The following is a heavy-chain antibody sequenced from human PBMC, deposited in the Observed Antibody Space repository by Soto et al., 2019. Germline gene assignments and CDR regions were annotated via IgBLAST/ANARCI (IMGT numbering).Heavy chain of an antibody. CDR3: ARDPALGLFDY. J-gene: IGHJ4*02. V-gene: IGHV3-74*01. Sequence: GSLRLSCAASGFTFSSYWMHWVRQAPGKGLVWVSRINSDASSTNYADSVKGRFTVSRDNAKNTLYLQMNSLRAEDTAVYYCARDPALGLFDYWGQGTLVTVSS. CDR1: GFTFSSYW. CDR2: INSDASST. D-gene: IGHD7-27*01.